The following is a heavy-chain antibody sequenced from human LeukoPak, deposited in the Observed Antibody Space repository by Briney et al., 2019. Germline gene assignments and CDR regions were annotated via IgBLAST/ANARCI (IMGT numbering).Heavy chain of an antibody. CDR1: GFTFSSYA. D-gene: IGHD3-22*01. J-gene: IGHJ4*02. Sequence: PGRSLRLSCAASGFTFSSYAMHWVRQAPGKGLEWVAVISYDGSNKYYADSVKGRFTISRDNSKNTLYLQMNSLRAEDTAVYYCARDGSRITMIVVSYFDYWGQGTLLTVSS. CDR3: ARDGSRITMIVVSYFDY. CDR2: ISYDGSNK. V-gene: IGHV3-30-3*01.